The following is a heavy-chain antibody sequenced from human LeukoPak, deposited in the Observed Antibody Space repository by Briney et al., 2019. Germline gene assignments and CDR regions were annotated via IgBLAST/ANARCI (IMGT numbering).Heavy chain of an antibody. CDR2: IRHDGSEK. J-gene: IGHJ4*02. D-gene: IGHD5-18*01. V-gene: IGHV3-7*01. Sequence: GGSLRLSCAASGLTFRNTAMSWVRQAPGKGLEWVANIRHDGSEKYYVDSVKGRFTISRDNAKDSLYLQMNSLRVEDTAVYYCARGGSRQYNFWGQGTLVTVSS. CDR1: GLTFRNTA. CDR3: ARGGSRQYNF.